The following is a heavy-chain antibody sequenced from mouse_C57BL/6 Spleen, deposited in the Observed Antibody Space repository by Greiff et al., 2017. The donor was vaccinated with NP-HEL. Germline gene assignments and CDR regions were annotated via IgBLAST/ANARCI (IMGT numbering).Heavy chain of an antibody. CDR1: GFNIKDDY. V-gene: IGHV14-4*01. CDR2: IDPENGDT. CDR3: TSMVTRFAY. J-gene: IGHJ3*01. D-gene: IGHD2-2*01. Sequence: VQLKQSGAELVRPGASVKLSCTASGFNIKDDYMHWVKQRPEQGLEWIGWIDPENGDTEYASKFQGKATITADTSSNTAYLQLSSLTSEDTSVYYCTSMVTRFAYWGQGTLVTVSA.